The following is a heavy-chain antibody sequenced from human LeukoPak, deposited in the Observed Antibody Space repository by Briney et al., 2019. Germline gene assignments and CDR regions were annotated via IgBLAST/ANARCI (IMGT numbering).Heavy chain of an antibody. D-gene: IGHD6-13*01. V-gene: IGHV1-2*02. CDR1: GYTFTGYY. J-gene: IGHJ5*02. CDR2: INPNSGGT. Sequence: ASVKVSCKASGYTFTGYYMHWVRQAPGQGLEWMGWINPNSGGTSYAQKFQGRVTMTRDTSISTAYMELSRLRSDDTAVYYCARDGSSWYDDGFDPWGQGTLVTVSS. CDR3: ARDGSSWYDDGFDP.